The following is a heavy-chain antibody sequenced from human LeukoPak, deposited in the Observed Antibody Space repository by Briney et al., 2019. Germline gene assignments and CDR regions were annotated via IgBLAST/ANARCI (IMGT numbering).Heavy chain of an antibody. D-gene: IGHD3-3*01. CDR3: ARVWIKDAFDI. J-gene: IGHJ3*02. CDR1: GGSISSYY. Sequence: PSETLSLTCTVSGGSISSYYWSWIRQPPGKGLEWIGYIYYSGSTNYNPSLKSRVTMSVDTSKNQFSLKLSSVTAADTAVYYCARVWIKDAFDIWGQGTMVTVSS. V-gene: IGHV4-59*12. CDR2: IYYSGST.